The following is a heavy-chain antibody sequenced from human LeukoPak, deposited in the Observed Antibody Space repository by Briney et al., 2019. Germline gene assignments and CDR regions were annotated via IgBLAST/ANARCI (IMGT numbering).Heavy chain of an antibody. CDR2: INHSGST. V-gene: IGHV4-34*01. CDR1: GGSFSGYY. J-gene: IGHJ4*02. CDR3: ASEVEVGARYFDY. D-gene: IGHD1-26*01. Sequence: SETLSLTCAVYGGSFSGYYWSWIRQPPGKGLEWIGEINHSGSTNYNPSLKSRVTISVDTSKNQFSLKLSSVTAADTAVYYCASEVEVGARYFDYWGQGILVTVSS.